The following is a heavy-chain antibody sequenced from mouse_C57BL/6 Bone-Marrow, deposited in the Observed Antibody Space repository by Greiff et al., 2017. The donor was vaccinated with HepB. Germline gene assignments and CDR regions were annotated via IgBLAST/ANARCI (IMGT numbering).Heavy chain of an antibody. CDR3: ARRVSSPFAMDY. D-gene: IGHD1-1*01. V-gene: IGHV1-72*01. CDR2: IDPNSGGT. Sequence: QVQLKQPGAELVKPGASVKLSCKASGYTFTSYWMHWVKQRPGRGLEWIGRIDPNSGGTKYNEKFKSKATLTVDKPSSTAYMQLSSLTSEDSAVYYCARRVSSPFAMDYWGQVTSVTVSS. CDR1: GYTFTSYW. J-gene: IGHJ4*01.